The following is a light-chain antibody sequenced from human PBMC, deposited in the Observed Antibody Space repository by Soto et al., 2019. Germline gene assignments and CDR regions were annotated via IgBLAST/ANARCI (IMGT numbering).Light chain of an antibody. V-gene: IGLV1-40*01. CDR2: GNT. CDR3: SSYTSSSTLNV. J-gene: IGLJ1*01. CDR1: SSNIGAGCE. Sequence: QSVLTQPPSVSGAPGQRVTISCTGCSSNIGAGCEVHWYQHLPGKAPKLLIYGNTNRPSGVPDRFSGSKSGTSASLAITGLQAEDEADYYCSSYTSSSTLNVFGTGTKVTV.